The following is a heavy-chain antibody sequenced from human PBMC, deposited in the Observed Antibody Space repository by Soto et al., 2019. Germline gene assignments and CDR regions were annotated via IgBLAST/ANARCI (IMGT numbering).Heavy chain of an antibody. V-gene: IGHV4-59*02. D-gene: IGHD2-15*01. CDR2: IYYSGST. CDR1: GDSVTSHY. J-gene: IGHJ6*02. Sequence: PSETLSLTCSFSGDSVTSHYFTWIRQSPEKGLEWIGYIYYSGSTNYNPSLKSRVTISVDTSKNQFSLKLSSVTAADTAVYYCARDRLGYCSGGSCSHPYYYYGMDVWGQGTTVTVSS. CDR3: ARDRLGYCSGGSCSHPYYYYGMDV.